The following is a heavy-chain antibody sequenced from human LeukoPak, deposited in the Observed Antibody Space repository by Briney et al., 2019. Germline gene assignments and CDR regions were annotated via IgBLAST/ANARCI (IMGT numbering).Heavy chain of an antibody. J-gene: IGHJ6*02. CDR2: ISSSSSYI. CDR3: AGGGYCSSTSCPKYYYYYGMDV. CDR1: GFTFNNCA. D-gene: IGHD2-2*01. Sequence: GGSLRLSCAASGFTFNNCAMSWVRQAPGKGLEWVSSISSSSSYIYYADSVKGRFTISRDNAKNSLYLQMNSLRAEDTAVYYCAGGGYCSSTSCPKYYYYYGMDVWGQGTTVTVSS. V-gene: IGHV3-21*01.